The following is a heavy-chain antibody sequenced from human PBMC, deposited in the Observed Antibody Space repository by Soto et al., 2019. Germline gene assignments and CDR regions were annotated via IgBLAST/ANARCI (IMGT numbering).Heavy chain of an antibody. CDR2: IFHSGNA. J-gene: IGHJ5*01. V-gene: IGHV4-59*01. CDR3: ASAHDPTLPFDS. CDR1: GGSIRNVY. D-gene: IGHD2-15*01. Sequence: QVHLQESGPGLVKPLETLSLTCTVSGGSIRNVYWSWIRQSPGKRLEWIGFIFHSGNAKYNPSLKSRVNISADTSKNQFSLSLDSVTAAHTAVYFCASAHDPTLPFDSWGQGTLVTVCS.